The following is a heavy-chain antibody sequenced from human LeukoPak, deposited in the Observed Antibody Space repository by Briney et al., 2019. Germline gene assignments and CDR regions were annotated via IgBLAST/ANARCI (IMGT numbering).Heavy chain of an antibody. CDR2: ISSNGGST. D-gene: IGHD6-6*01. CDR3: ARRSSSSAGAFDI. J-gene: IGHJ3*02. Sequence: GGSLRLSCAASGFTFSSYAMHWVRQAPGKGLEYVSAISSNGGSTYYANSVKGRFTISRDNSKNTLYLQMGSLRAEDMAVYYCARRSSSSAGAFDIWGQGTMVTVSS. V-gene: IGHV3-64*01. CDR1: GFTFSSYA.